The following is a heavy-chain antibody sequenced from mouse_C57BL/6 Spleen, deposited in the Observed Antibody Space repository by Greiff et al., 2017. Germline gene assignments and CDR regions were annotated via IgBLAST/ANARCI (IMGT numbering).Heavy chain of an antibody. V-gene: IGHV1-82*01. CDR3: AGGGDYFDY. J-gene: IGHJ2*01. CDR1: GYAFSSSW. CDR2: IYPGDGDT. Sequence: QVQLQQSGPELVKPGASVKISCKASGYAFSSSWMNWVKQRPGKGLEWIGRIYPGDGDTNYNGKFKGKATLTADKSSSTAFMPLSSLTSEDSAVYFCAGGGDYFDYWGQGTTLTVSA.